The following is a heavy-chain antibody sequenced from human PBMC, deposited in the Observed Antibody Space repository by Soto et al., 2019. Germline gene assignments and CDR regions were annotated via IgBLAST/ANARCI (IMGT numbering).Heavy chain of an antibody. J-gene: IGHJ5*02. Sequence: TSETLSLTCAVYGGSFSGYYWSWIRQPPGKGLEWIGEINHSGSTFYNPPLKSRLTMSLDASKNQFSMRLTSVTAADAAVYFCARQMRGPIPYFGWLSPLTSWGQGTQVTVSS. CDR2: INHSGST. V-gene: IGHV4-34*01. CDR3: ARQMRGPIPYFGWLSPLTS. CDR1: GGSFSGYY. D-gene: IGHD3-9*01.